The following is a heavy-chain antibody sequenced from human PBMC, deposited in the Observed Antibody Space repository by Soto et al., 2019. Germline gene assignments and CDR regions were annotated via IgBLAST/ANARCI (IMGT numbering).Heavy chain of an antibody. CDR1: GGSISSGGYS. CDR3: AFLLARTSLCDWFDP. D-gene: IGHD3-3*02. Sequence: PSETLSLTCAVSGGSISSGGYSWSWIRQPPGKGLEWIGYIYHSGSTYYNPSLKSRVTISVDRSKNKFSLKLSSVTAADTVVYFFAFLLARTSLCDWFDPWGQGILVTVSS. CDR2: IYHSGST. V-gene: IGHV4-30-2*01. J-gene: IGHJ5*02.